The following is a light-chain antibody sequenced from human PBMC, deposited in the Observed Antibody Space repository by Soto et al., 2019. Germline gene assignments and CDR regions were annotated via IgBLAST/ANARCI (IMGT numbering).Light chain of an antibody. CDR2: GAS. Sequence: EIVLTQSPGTLSLSPGERATLSCRASQSVSSSYLAWYQQKPGQAPRLLIYGASSRATGIPDRFSGSGSGTDFTLTISRLEPEDFAVYYCQHLGTFGQGTTLEIK. CDR3: QHLGT. J-gene: IGKJ2*01. V-gene: IGKV3-20*01. CDR1: QSVSSSY.